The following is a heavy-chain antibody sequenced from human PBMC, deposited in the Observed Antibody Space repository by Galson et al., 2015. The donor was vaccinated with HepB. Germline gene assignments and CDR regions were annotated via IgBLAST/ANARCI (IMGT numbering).Heavy chain of an antibody. V-gene: IGHV6-1*01. CDR2: TFYKSKWYN. D-gene: IGHD1-26*01. CDR1: GDSVSSNSAA. Sequence: CAISGDSVSSNSAAWNWIRQSPSRGLEWLGRTFYKSKWYNDYAVSVKSRISINPDTSKNQFSVQLSSVTPEDTAIYYCARSPHRSDSAFHDHRGQGTLVTVSS. CDR3: ARSPHRSDSAFHDH. J-gene: IGHJ4*02.